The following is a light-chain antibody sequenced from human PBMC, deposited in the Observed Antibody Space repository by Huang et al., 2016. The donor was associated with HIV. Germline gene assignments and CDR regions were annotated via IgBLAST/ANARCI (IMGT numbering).Light chain of an antibody. CDR3: QQYDNWPRT. V-gene: IGKV3-15*01. CDR2: GAS. J-gene: IGKJ1*01. CDR1: QTINNN. Sequence: TQSPASLPVSPGDRATLSCRARQTINNNLAWYQKKPGQPPRRLIYGASTRATGVPPRVSGSGSGTNFTLTISSLQSEDFALYYCQQYDNWPRTFGQGTKVEVK.